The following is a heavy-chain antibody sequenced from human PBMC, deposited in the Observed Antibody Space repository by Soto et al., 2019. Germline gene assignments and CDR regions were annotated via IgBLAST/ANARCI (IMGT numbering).Heavy chain of an antibody. D-gene: IGHD1-26*01. V-gene: IGHV3-30-3*01. J-gene: IGHJ3*02. CDR3: ARDRSGSHEIDDSLDI. Sequence: QVQLVESGGGVVQPGRSLRLSCAASRFSFSTYAIHWVRQAPGKGLEWVAGISYDGGNEYYADSVKGRFTISRDNSKSTLYLKMNSLGPDDTAVYYLARDRSGSHEIDDSLDIWGRGTMVTVSS. CDR2: ISYDGGNE. CDR1: RFSFSTYA.